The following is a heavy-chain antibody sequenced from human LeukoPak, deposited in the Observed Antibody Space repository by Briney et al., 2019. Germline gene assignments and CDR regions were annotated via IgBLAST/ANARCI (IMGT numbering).Heavy chain of an antibody. D-gene: IGHD6-19*01. CDR1: GGSISSGYY. J-gene: IGHJ5*02. CDR3: ARVGSSGWYGGGWFDP. V-gene: IGHV4-38-2*02. CDR2: IYHSGST. Sequence: SETLSLTCTVSGGSISSGYYWGWIRQPPGKGLEWIGSIYHSGSTYYNPSLKSRVTISVDTSKNQFSLKLSSVTAADTAVYYCARVGSSGWYGGGWFDPWGQGTLVTVSS.